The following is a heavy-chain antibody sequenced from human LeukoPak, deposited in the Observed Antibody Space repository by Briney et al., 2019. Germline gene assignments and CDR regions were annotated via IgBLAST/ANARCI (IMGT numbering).Heavy chain of an antibody. Sequence: SETLSLTCTVSGGSISSSSYYWNWIRQSAGKGLEWIGYIYYSGSTNYNPSLKSRVTISVDTSKNQFSLKLSSVTAADTAVYYCARHNLLGYCSGGSCGFDYWGQGTLVTVSS. CDR1: GGSISSSSYY. CDR2: IYYSGST. J-gene: IGHJ4*02. V-gene: IGHV4-61*10. CDR3: ARHNLLGYCSGGSCGFDY. D-gene: IGHD2-15*01.